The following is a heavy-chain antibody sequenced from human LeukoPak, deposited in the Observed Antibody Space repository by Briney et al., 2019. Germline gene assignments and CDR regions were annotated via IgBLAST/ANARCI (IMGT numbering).Heavy chain of an antibody. CDR3: AKDRVGGALEF. J-gene: IGHJ4*02. Sequence: GGSLRLSCAASGFTFSKTWMSWVRQAPGKGLEWVACIMEDGSVQKYVDSVRGRFTISRDDARNSLYLQMNSLRVEDTAVYYCAKDRVGGALEFWGQGTLAIVSS. V-gene: IGHV3-7*01. D-gene: IGHD2-21*01. CDR1: GFTFSKTW. CDR2: IMEDGSVQ.